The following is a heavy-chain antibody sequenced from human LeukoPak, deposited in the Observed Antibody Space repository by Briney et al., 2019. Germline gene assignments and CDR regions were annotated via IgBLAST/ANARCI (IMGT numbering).Heavy chain of an antibody. CDR3: AKAVATSRTLFDY. CDR2: LSARGDTT. CDR1: GFTFSNCA. Sequence: AGGSLRLSCAASGFTFSNCAMAWVRQAPGKGLEWISGLSARGDTTYYTDSVKGRFTVSRDNSKNTLNLQMSSLRAEDTALYYCAKAVATSRTLFDYWGQGDLVTVSS. V-gene: IGHV3-23*01. D-gene: IGHD5-12*01. J-gene: IGHJ4*02.